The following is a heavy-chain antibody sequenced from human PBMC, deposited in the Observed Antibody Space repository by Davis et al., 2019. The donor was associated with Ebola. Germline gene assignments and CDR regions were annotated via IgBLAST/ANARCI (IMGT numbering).Heavy chain of an antibody. CDR2: ISAYNGNT. V-gene: IGHV1-18*01. CDR3: ARAGVFSGSYPLDY. Sequence: AASVKVSCKASGYIFSNYDINWVRQAPGQGLEWMGWISAYNGNTNYAQKLQGRVTMTTDTSTSTAYMELRSLRSDDTAVYYCARAGVFSGSYPLDYWGQGTLVTVSS. J-gene: IGHJ4*02. CDR1: GYIFSNYD. D-gene: IGHD1-26*01.